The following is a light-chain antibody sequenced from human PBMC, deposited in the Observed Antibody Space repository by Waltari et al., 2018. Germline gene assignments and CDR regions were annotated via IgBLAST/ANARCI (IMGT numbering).Light chain of an antibody. CDR2: STN. J-gene: IGLJ1*01. V-gene: IGLV7-43*01. CDR1: TGAVTSGYF. CDR3: LLFYGGAYV. Sequence: QTVVTQEPSLTVSPGGTVTLTCASSTGAVTSGYFPTWFQQRPGQPPRSLIYSTNNKHSWTPARFSGSVIGGKAARTLSVVQPEDEADYYCLLFYGGAYVFGTGTKLTVL.